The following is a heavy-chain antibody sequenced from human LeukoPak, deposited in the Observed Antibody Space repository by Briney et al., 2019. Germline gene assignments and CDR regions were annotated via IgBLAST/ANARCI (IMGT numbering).Heavy chain of an antibody. CDR1: GFTFRSYG. J-gene: IGHJ4*02. Sequence: GRSLRPSCAASGFTFRSYGMHWVRQAPGKGLEWVAVIWYDGSNKYYADSVKGRFTISRDNSKNTVYLQMNSLRAEDTAMYYCARGLPPVMKYYFDYWGQGTLVTVSS. CDR2: IWYDGSNK. CDR3: ARGLPPVMKYYFDY. D-gene: IGHD4-11*01. V-gene: IGHV3-33*01.